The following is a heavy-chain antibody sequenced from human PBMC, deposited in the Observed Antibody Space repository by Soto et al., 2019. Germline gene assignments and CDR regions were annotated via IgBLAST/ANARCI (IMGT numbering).Heavy chain of an antibody. Sequence: EVQLLESGGGLVQPGGSLRLSCAASGFTFRSYAMSWVRQAPGKGLEWVSTITGTGTSTYFADSVKGRFTISRDNSRNTLSLQLNSLRAEDTAVYYCAKSQRPQWLLTRYFDSWGQGALVTVSS. CDR3: AKSQRPQWLLTRYFDS. V-gene: IGHV3-23*01. D-gene: IGHD5-12*01. J-gene: IGHJ4*02. CDR1: GFTFRSYA. CDR2: ITGTGTST.